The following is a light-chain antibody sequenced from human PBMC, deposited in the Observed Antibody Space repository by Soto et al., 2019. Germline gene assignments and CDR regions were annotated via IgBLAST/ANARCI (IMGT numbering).Light chain of an antibody. CDR3: QQYGSSYS. CDR2: GAS. V-gene: IGKV3-20*01. J-gene: IGKJ2*03. CDR1: HSVASNY. Sequence: EFVLTQSPGTLSLSPGERATLSCRASHSVASNYLAWYQQKPGQAPRLFIYGASSRATGIPDRFSGSGSGTDFTLTISRLEPEDFAVYYCQQYGSSYSFGQGTKLEMK.